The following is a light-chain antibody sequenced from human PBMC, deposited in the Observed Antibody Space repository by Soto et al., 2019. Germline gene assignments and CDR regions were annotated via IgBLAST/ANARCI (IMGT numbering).Light chain of an antibody. J-gene: IGLJ1*01. Sequence: QSALTQPRSVSGSPGQSVTISCTGTSSDIGGYNYVSWYQQHPGKAPKLMIYDVIKRPSGVPDRFSGSKSGNTASLTIYGLQVEDEADYYCCSYAGSYTHVFGTGTKLTVL. CDR1: SSDIGGYNY. V-gene: IGLV2-11*01. CDR3: CSYAGSYTHV. CDR2: DVI.